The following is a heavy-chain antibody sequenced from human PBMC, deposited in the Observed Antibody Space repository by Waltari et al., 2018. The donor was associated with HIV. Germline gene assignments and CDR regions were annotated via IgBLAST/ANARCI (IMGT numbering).Heavy chain of an antibody. CDR1: GFTLSSYP. Sequence: EVQLVESGGGLVQPGGSLRLPCYAPGFTLSSYPMHWVRQAPGKGLEYVSAISNNGHSTYYADSVKGRFTISRDNSKNTLNLQMSSLRAEDTAVYYCVKEGGYCSGGRCYYYGMDVWGQGTTVTVSS. CDR2: ISNNGHST. V-gene: IGHV3-64D*06. J-gene: IGHJ6*02. D-gene: IGHD2-15*01. CDR3: VKEGGYCSGGRCYYYGMDV.